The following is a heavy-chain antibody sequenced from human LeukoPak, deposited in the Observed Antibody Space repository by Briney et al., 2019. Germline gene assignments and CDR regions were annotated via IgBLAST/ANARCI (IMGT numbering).Heavy chain of an antibody. V-gene: IGHV4-34*01. CDR2: INHSGST. CDR3: ARTSPRAATFDY. J-gene: IGHJ4*02. CDR1: GGSFSGYY. Sequence: PSETLSLTCAVYGGSFSGYYWSWIRQPPGKGLEWIGEINHSGSTNYNPSPKSRVTISVDTPKNQFSLKLSSVTAADTAVYYCARTSPRAATFDYWGQGTLVTVSS. D-gene: IGHD2-15*01.